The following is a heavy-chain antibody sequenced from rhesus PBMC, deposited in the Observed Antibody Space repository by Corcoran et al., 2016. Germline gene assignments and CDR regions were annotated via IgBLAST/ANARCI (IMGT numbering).Heavy chain of an antibody. J-gene: IGHJ4*01. D-gene: IGHD6-31*01. CDR1: GYSISSGYY. CDR2: IKSGERN. Sequence: QVQLQESGPGLVKPSETLSLTCAVSGYSISSGYYWGWIRQPPGKGLEWIGHIKSGERNNLNPSLQSRVTRSTDTSRNRFALKLGSVTAADTAVYDCARGRGWYYFDYWGQGVLVTVSS. V-gene: IGHV4S14*01. CDR3: ARGRGWYYFDY.